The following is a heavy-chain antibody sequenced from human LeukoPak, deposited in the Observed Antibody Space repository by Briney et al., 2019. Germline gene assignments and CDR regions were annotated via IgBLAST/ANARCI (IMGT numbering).Heavy chain of an antibody. CDR3: ARSRGYSGYDLNFDY. J-gene: IGHJ4*02. CDR2: INPNSGGT. V-gene: IGHV1-2*02. Sequence: GASVKVSCKASGYTFTGYYMHWVRQAPGQGFEWMGWINPNSGGTNYAQKFQGRVTMTRDTSISTAYMELSRLRSDDTAVYYCARSRGYSGYDLNFDYWGQGTLVTVSS. CDR1: GYTFTGYY. D-gene: IGHD5-12*01.